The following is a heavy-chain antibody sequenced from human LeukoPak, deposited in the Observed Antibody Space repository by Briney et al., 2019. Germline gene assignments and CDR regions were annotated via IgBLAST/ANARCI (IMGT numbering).Heavy chain of an antibody. V-gene: IGHV3-48*03. Sequence: GGSLRLSCAASGFTFSSYEMNWVRQAPGKGLEWVSYISSSGSTIYYADSVKGRFTISRDNARNSLYLQMNSLRAEDTAVYYCAELGITMIGDVWGKGTTVTISS. CDR1: GFTFSSYE. D-gene: IGHD3-10*02. J-gene: IGHJ6*04. CDR3: AELGITMIGDV. CDR2: ISSSGSTI.